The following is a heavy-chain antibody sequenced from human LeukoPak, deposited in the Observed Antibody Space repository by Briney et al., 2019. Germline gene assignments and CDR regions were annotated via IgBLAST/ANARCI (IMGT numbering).Heavy chain of an antibody. V-gene: IGHV3-64D*09. CDR3: VRDRDWSFDY. D-gene: IGHD3-9*01. Sequence: GGSLRLPCSASGFTYYAHGMHCVREATGTALENVSGINFKGVDTYYAESVKGRLTISRDNSKNTLYLQMSSLRTDDTAVYYRVRDRDWSFDYWGQGTLVTVSS. CDR1: GFTYYAHG. J-gene: IGHJ4*02. CDR2: INFKGVDT.